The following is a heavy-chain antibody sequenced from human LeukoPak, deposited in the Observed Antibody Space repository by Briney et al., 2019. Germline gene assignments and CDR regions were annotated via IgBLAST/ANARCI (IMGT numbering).Heavy chain of an antibody. CDR2: INSDGSST. CDR1: GFTFSSYW. J-gene: IGHJ4*02. CDR3: AKDVGSGWYPYFDY. V-gene: IGHV3-74*01. D-gene: IGHD6-19*01. Sequence: GGSLRLSCAASGFTFSSYWMHWVRQAPGKGLVWVSRINSDGSSTSYADPVKGRFTISRDNSKNTLYLQMNSLRAEDTAVYYCAKDVGSGWYPYFDYWGQGTLVTVSS.